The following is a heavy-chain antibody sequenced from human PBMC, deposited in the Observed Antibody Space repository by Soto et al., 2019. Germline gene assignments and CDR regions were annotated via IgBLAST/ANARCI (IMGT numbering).Heavy chain of an antibody. CDR2: IYYSGST. V-gene: IGHV4-59*01. CDR1: GGSISSYY. Sequence: QVQLQESGPGLVKPSETLSLTCTVSGGSISSYYWSWIRQPPGKGLEWIGYIYYSGSTNYNPSLNSRVPRSVATSKNQFSRKLCAVPAADTAAYYCARALCPSIQLWVTWGQGTLVTVSS. J-gene: IGHJ5*02. CDR3: ARALCPSIQLWVT. D-gene: IGHD5-18*01.